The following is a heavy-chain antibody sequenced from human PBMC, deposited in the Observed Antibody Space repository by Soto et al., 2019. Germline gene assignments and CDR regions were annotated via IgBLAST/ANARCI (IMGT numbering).Heavy chain of an antibody. J-gene: IGHJ6*02. Sequence: IIPIFAKRNYAQKFQGRVTITADESTSTAYMELSSLRSEDTAVYYCARDRTGYCISTSCYYYYGMDVWGQGTTVTVSS. CDR2: IIPIFAKR. D-gene: IGHD2-2*01. CDR3: ARDRTGYCISTSCYYYYGMDV. V-gene: IGHV1-69*01.